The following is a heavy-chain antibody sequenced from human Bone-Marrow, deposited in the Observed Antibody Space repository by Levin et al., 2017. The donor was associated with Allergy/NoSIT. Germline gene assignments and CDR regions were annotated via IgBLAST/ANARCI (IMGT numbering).Heavy chain of an antibody. J-gene: IGHJ4*02. V-gene: IGHV5-51*01. D-gene: IGHD6-13*01. CDR2: IYPGDSDT. Sequence: GGSLRLSCKGSGYSFRSNWIVWVRQLPGKGLEWMGNIYPGDSDTRYSPSFQGQVTISADKSIDTAYLQWTSLKASDTAIYYCARSRSSWSQLDYWGQGTLVMVSS. CDR3: ARSRSSWSQLDY. CDR1: GYSFRSNW.